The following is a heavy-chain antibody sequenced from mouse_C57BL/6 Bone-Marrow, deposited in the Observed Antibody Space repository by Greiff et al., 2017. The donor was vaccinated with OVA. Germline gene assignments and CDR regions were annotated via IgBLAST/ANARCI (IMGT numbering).Heavy chain of an antibody. CDR3: ARDGTFYAMDY. D-gene: IGHD1-1*02. CDR2: ISYDGSN. J-gene: IGHJ4*01. V-gene: IGHV3-6*01. CDR1: GYSITSGYY. Sequence: EVKLVESGPGLVQPSQSLSLPCSVPGYSITSGYYWHWIRQLPGNKLEWMGYISYDGSNNYNPSLKNRISITRDTSKNQVFLKLNSVTTEDTATYYCARDGTFYAMDYWGQGTSVTVSS.